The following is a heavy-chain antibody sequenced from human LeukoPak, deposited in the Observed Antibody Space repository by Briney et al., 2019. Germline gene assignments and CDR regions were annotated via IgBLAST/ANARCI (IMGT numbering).Heavy chain of an antibody. CDR2: IYYSGST. CDR3: AREVAGTCGFDI. V-gene: IGHV4-31*03. CDR1: GGSISSGGYY. Sequence: SETLSLTCTVSGGSISSGGYYWSWIRQHPGKGLEWIGYIYYSGSTYYNPSLKSRVTISVDTSKNQFSLKLSSVTAADTAVYYCAREVAGTCGFDIWGQGTMVTVSS. J-gene: IGHJ3*02. D-gene: IGHD1-7*01.